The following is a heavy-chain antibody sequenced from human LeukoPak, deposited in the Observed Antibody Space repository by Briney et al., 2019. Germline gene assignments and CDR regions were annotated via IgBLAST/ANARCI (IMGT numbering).Heavy chain of an antibody. CDR2: ISGSGDST. D-gene: IGHD6-13*01. V-gene: IGHV3-23*01. J-gene: IGHJ6*02. Sequence: PGGSLRLSCAASGFTFSDYAMSWVRQAPGKGLEWVSAISGSGDSTYYADSVRARFTISRDNSKNTLFLQMSSLRVEDTAVYYCARDSSSWYGGSDDYYGMDVWGQGTTVTVSS. CDR1: GFTFSDYA. CDR3: ARDSSSWYGGSDDYYGMDV.